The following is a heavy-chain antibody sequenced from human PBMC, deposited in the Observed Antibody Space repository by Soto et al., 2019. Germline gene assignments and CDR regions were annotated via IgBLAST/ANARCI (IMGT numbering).Heavy chain of an antibody. CDR2: ISAYNAHT. Sequence: QVQLVQSGAEVKKPGASVKVSCKASGYTFLSYGITWVRQAPGQGLEWMGWISAYNAHTNYGQKFQDRVSMTTDTSLNTTHLELRSLRSDDTVFYFCARVSRRSSSSWGFDYWGQGTLVTVSS. CDR3: ARVSRRSSSSWGFDY. D-gene: IGHD6-6*01. J-gene: IGHJ4*02. CDR1: GYTFLSYG. V-gene: IGHV1-18*01.